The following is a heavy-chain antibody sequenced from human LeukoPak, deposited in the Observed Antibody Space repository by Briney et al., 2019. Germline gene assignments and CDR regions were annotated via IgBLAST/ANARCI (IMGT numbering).Heavy chain of an antibody. Sequence: GASVKVSCKASGYTFTSYDINWVRQATGQGLEWMGWMNPNSGNTGYAQKFQGRATMTRNTSISTAYMELSSLRSEDTAVYYCARVNSGWQYYYYYYYMDVWGKGTTVTVSS. V-gene: IGHV1-8*01. J-gene: IGHJ6*03. CDR1: GYTFTSYD. D-gene: IGHD6-19*01. CDR3: ARVNSGWQYYYYYYYMDV. CDR2: MNPNSGNT.